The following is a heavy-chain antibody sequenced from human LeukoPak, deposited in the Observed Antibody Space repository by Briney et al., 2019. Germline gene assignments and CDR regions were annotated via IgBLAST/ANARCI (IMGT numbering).Heavy chain of an antibody. CDR2: IYPGDSDT. CDR3: ARSLEQQLVPDWFDP. J-gene: IGHJ5*02. CDR1: GYSFTSYW. D-gene: IGHD6-13*01. Sequence: GESLKISCKGSGYSFTSYWIGWVRQMPGKGLEWMGIIYPGDSDTRYSPSFQGQVTISADKSISTAYLQWSNLKASDTAMYYCARSLEQQLVPDWFDPWGQGTLVTVSS. V-gene: IGHV5-51*01.